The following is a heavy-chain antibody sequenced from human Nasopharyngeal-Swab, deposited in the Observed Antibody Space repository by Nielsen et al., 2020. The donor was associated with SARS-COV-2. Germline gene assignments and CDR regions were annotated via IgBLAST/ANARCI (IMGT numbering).Heavy chain of an antibody. CDR2: IYYSGST. Sequence: RQAPGKGLEWIGSIYYSGSTYYNPSLKSRVTISVDASKSQFSLKLSSVTAADTAVYYCARPRGSGWYREAFDVWGQGTMVTVSS. J-gene: IGHJ3*01. CDR3: ARPRGSGWYREAFDV. D-gene: IGHD6-19*01. V-gene: IGHV4-39*01.